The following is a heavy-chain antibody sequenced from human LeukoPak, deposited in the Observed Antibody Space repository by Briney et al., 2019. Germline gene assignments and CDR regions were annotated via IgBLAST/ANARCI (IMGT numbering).Heavy chain of an antibody. CDR3: GRDWKLDY. CDR1: GFTLSNYA. Sequence: GGSLRLSCAASGFTLSNYAMSWVRQAPGKGLEWVSAISDDGGDTKYAESVKGRFTISRDNSRNRLYLQMNSLRVEDTAIYYCGRDWKLDYWGQGILVTVSS. D-gene: IGHD1-1*01. J-gene: IGHJ4*02. CDR2: ISDDGGDT. V-gene: IGHV3-23*01.